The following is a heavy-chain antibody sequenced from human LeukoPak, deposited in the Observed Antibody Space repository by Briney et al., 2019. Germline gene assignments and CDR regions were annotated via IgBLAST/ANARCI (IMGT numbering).Heavy chain of an antibody. CDR1: GFILSTHG. CDR2: MWYDGSRE. V-gene: IGHV3-33*01. CDR3: ARDLSFGSLDF. Sequence: PGGSLRLSCAASGFILSTHGMHWGRQAPGKGLEGGAGMWYDGSREDYADSVKGRFTISRDMSKNTLNLQMNSLRVEDTAMFYCARDLSFGSLDFRGQGTLVTVSS. J-gene: IGHJ4*02. D-gene: IGHD1-26*01.